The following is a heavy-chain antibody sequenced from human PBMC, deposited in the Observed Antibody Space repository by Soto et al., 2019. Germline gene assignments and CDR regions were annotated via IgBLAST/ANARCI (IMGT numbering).Heavy chain of an antibody. V-gene: IGHV3-30-3*01. D-gene: IGHD3-16*01. CDR2: ISYDGSNK. J-gene: IGHJ4*02. Sequence: GGSLRLSCAASGFTFSSYAMHWVRQAPGKGLEWVAVISYDGSNKYYADSMKGRFTISRDNSKNTLYLQMNSLRAEDTAVYYCGSLRPYYHDYWGQGTLVTVSS. CDR1: GFTFSSYA. CDR3: GSLRPYYHDY.